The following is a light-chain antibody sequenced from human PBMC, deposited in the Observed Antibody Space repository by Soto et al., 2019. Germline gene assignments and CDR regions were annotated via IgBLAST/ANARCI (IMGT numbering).Light chain of an antibody. CDR1: QSVSSSY. V-gene: IGKV3-20*01. J-gene: IGKJ1*01. Sequence: EIVFTQSPGTLSFSPGEKATLSCRASQSVSSSYLAWYQQKPGQAPRLLIYGASSRATGIPDRFSGSGSGTDFTLTISRLEPEDFAVYYCQQYGSSPWTFGQGT. CDR3: QQYGSSPWT. CDR2: GAS.